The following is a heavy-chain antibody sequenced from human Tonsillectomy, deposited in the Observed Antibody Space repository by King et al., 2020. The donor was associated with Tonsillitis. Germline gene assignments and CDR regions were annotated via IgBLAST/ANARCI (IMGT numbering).Heavy chain of an antibody. V-gene: IGHV3-7*04. Sequence: DVQLVESGGGLVRPGGSLRLSCAASGFTFSHYWMSWVRQAPGKGLEWVANIKQDGSEKYDVDSLKGRFTISRDNAKNSQYLQMNSLRAEDTAVYYCARNSSDPKFYYYYYMDVWGKGTTVTVSS. J-gene: IGHJ6*03. CDR3: ARNSSDPKFYYYYYMDV. D-gene: IGHD3-22*01. CDR2: IKQDGSEK. CDR1: GFTFSHYW.